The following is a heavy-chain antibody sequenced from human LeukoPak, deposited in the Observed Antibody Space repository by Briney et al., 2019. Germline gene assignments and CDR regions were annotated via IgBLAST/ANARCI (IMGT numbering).Heavy chain of an antibody. Sequence: PGGSLRLSCAASGFTFSSYSMNWVRQAPGKGLEWIGYIYYSGSTNYNPSLKSRVTISVDTSKNQFSLKLSSVTAADTAVYYCARAPHDSSGYYYGEFDYWGQGTLVTVSS. CDR3: ARAPHDSSGYYYGEFDY. CDR2: IYYSGST. J-gene: IGHJ4*02. V-gene: IGHV4-59*01. CDR1: GFTFSSYS. D-gene: IGHD3-22*01.